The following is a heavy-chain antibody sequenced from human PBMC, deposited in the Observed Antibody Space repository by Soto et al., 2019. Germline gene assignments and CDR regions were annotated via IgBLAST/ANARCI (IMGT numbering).Heavy chain of an antibody. Sequence: QVQLVESGGGVVQPGRSLRLSCEASGFTFSSYGMHWVRQAPGKGLEWVAVISYDGNNKYYADSVKGRFTISRDNSKKTLYLQTNSVRAEDTAVYYCAKDEVLVAAVARAYYGMDVWGQGTTVTVSS. CDR3: AKDEVLVAAVARAYYGMDV. J-gene: IGHJ6*02. D-gene: IGHD2-15*01. CDR1: GFTFSSYG. V-gene: IGHV3-30*18. CDR2: ISYDGNNK.